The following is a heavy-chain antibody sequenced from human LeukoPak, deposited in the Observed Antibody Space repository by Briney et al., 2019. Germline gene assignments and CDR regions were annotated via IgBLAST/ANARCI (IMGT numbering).Heavy chain of an antibody. CDR2: ISFDGSNK. V-gene: IGHV3-30-3*01. Sequence: GGSLRLSCAASGFTFSSYTIHWVRQPPGKGLEWVAVISFDGSNKYYADSEKGRFTISRDNSKNTLYLQMNSLRAEDTAVYYCAREELGSSLGFDPWGQGTLVTVSS. J-gene: IGHJ5*02. CDR1: GFTFSSYT. D-gene: IGHD3-16*01. CDR3: AREELGSSLGFDP.